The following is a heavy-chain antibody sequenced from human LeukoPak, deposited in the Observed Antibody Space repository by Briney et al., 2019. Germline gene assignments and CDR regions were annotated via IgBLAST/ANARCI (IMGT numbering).Heavy chain of an antibody. Sequence: PSGTLSLTCTVSGGSISSSTYYWGWIRQPPGKGLEWIGSIYHSGSTYYNPSLKSRVTISVDTSKNQFSLKLSSVTAADTAVYYCARASGSVGAIAGFDYWGQGTLVTVSS. D-gene: IGHD1-26*01. CDR2: IYHSGST. CDR1: GGSISSSTYY. V-gene: IGHV4-39*07. J-gene: IGHJ4*02. CDR3: ARASGSVGAIAGFDY.